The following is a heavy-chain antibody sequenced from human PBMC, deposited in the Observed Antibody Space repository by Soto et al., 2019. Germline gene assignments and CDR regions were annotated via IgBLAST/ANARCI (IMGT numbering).Heavy chain of an antibody. J-gene: IGHJ5*02. V-gene: IGHV4-59*01. CDR1: GGSISTYY. D-gene: IGHD6-19*01. CDR2: IYASGST. Sequence: LSLTCTVSGGSISTYYWSWIRQPPGGTLEWIGYIYASGSTNYNPSLKSRVTISVDTSKNQFSLKLSSVTAADTAVYYCARKRGIAVATNWFDPWGQGTLVTVSS. CDR3: ARKRGIAVATNWFDP.